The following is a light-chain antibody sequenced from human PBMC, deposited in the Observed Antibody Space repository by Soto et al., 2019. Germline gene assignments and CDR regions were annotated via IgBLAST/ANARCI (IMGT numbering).Light chain of an antibody. V-gene: IGKV3-15*01. Sequence: EIVMTQSPATLSVSPGERATLSCRASQSVSSNLAWYQQKLGQAPRLLIYGASTRATGIPARFSGSGSGTEFTLPISSLQSEDFAVYYCQQYTNWPPFTFGPGTKVDIK. J-gene: IGKJ3*01. CDR1: QSVSSN. CDR3: QQYTNWPPFT. CDR2: GAS.